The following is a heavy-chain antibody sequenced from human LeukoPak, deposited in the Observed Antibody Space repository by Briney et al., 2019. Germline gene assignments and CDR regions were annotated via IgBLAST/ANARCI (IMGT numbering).Heavy chain of an antibody. V-gene: IGHV3-23*01. Sequence: GGSLRLSCAASGFTFSSYAMTWVRQAPGKGLEWVSGISGNGQNTYYADSVKGRFTISRDNAKNTLFLQMDSLRVEDTGHYYCARDLGARGHWGQGTLVIVSS. D-gene: IGHD3-16*01. CDR2: ISGNGQNT. CDR1: GFTFSSYA. CDR3: ARDLGARGH. J-gene: IGHJ4*02.